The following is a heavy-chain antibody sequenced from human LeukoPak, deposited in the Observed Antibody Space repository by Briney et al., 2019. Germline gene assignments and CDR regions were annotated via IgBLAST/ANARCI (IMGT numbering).Heavy chain of an antibody. V-gene: IGHV3-11*04. CDR1: GFTFSDYY. CDR2: ISSGSTI. J-gene: IGHJ3*02. D-gene: IGHD5-18*01. CDR3: ARPTEGYAFDI. Sequence: PGGSLRLSCAASGFTFSDYYMSWIRQAPGKGLEWVSYISSGSTIYYADSVKGRFTISRDNAKNSLYLQMNSLRAEDTAVYYCARPTEGYAFDIWGQGTMVTVSS.